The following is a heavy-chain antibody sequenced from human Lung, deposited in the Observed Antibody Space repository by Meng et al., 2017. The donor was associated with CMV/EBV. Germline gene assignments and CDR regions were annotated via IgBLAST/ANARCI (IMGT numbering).Heavy chain of an antibody. CDR3: AKWGSGSYFDS. Sequence: GGSLRLXCAASGFIFSTYGMHWVRQAPGKGLEWVAFIRYDESDKYYADSVKGRFTISRDNSKNTLYLQMNSLRAEDTAVYYCAKWGSGSYFDSWGQGTLVXVSS. CDR2: IRYDESDK. V-gene: IGHV3-30*02. J-gene: IGHJ4*02. D-gene: IGHD1-26*01. CDR1: GFIFSTYG.